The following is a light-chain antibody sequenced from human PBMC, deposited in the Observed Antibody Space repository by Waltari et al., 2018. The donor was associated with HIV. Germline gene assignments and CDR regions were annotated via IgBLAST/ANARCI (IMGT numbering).Light chain of an antibody. CDR2: EFS. CDR1: SSDVGGYNH. J-gene: IGLJ3*02. CDR3: SSYTSSSTRV. V-gene: IGLV2-14*01. Sequence: QSALTQPASVSGSPGQSITISCTGTSSDVGGYNHVSWYQQHPGKAPKLMIYEFSSRPSGVSNGFSGAKSGNPASLTSSGLRAEDEADYYCSSYTSSSTRVFGGGTNLTVL.